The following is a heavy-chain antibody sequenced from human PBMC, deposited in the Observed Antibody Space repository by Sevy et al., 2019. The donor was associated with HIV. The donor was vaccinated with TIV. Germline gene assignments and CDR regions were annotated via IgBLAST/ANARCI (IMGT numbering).Heavy chain of an antibody. J-gene: IGHJ4*02. D-gene: IGHD2-8*01. CDR3: ARGGCTKPHDY. CDR2: LSFGCGEI. CDR1: GFTFSKYS. V-gene: IGHV3-23*01. Sequence: GGSLRLSCAASGFTFSKYSMSWVRQPPGKGLEWVSTLSFGCGEINYADSVKGRFTISRDNSKSSVYLQMNNLRPEDTAVYCCARGGCTKPHDYWGQGTLVTVSS.